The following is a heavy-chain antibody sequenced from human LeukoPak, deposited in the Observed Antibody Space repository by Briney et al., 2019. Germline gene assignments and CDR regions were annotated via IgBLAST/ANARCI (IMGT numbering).Heavy chain of an antibody. D-gene: IGHD3-10*02. CDR2: ISYDGSNK. J-gene: IGHJ6*04. Sequence: GGSLRLSCAASGFTFSSYGMHWVHQAPGKGLEWVAVISYDGSNKYYADSVKGRFTISRDNAKNSLYLQMNSLRAEDMAVYYCAELGITMIGGVWGKGTTVTISS. CDR3: AELGITMIGGV. CDR1: GFTFSSYG. V-gene: IGHV3-30*18.